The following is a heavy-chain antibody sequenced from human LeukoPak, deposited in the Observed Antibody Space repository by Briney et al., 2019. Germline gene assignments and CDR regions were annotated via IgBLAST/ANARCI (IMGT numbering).Heavy chain of an antibody. CDR2: ISSSSGYI. J-gene: IGHJ1*01. CDR1: GFTFSSYS. D-gene: IGHD6-13*01. Sequence: PGGSLRLSCAASGFTFSSYSMNWVRQAPGKGLGWVSSISSSSGYIYYAHSVKGRFTIPRDNAKNSLYLQMNSLRAEETAVYYCARDWPTIAAAGTIPEYFQHWGQGTLVTVSS. V-gene: IGHV3-21*01. CDR3: ARDWPTIAAAGTIPEYFQH.